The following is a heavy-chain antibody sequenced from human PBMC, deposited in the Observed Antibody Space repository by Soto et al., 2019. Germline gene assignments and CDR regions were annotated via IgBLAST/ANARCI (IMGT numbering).Heavy chain of an antibody. V-gene: IGHV4-31*03. D-gene: IGHD2-2*01. CDR2: ISYSGST. Sequence: ASETLSLTCSVSGGSISSGDYYWSWVRQHPGKGLEWIRYISYSGSTYYIPSLKSRVTMSVDTSKNQFSLKLTSVSAADTAVYYCARARPDISVVAEPGGEAIWDYFYMHVWGKGTAVTVSS. CDR3: ARARPDISVVAEPGGEAIWDYFYMHV. J-gene: IGHJ6*03. CDR1: GGSISSGDYY.